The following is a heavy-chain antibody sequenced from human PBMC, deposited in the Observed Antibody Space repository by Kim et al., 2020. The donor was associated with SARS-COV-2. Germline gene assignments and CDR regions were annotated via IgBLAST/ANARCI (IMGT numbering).Heavy chain of an antibody. D-gene: IGHD1-26*01. CDR2: IYYSGST. V-gene: IGHV4-39*01. CDR3: ASRPVGAAPGY. J-gene: IGHJ4*02. CDR1: GGSISSSSFY. Sequence: SETLSLTCTVSGGSISSSSFYWGWIRQPAGKGLEWIGSIYYSGSTYYNPSLKSRVTISVDTSKNKFSLKLSSMTAADTAVYYCASRPVGAAPGYWGQGTLVTVSS.